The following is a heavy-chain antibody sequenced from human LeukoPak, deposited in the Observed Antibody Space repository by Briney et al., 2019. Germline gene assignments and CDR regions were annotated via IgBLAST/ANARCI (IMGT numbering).Heavy chain of an antibody. CDR3: VRARKGYYFDY. CDR2: ISDTGDTT. V-gene: IGHV3-11*04. Sequence: GGSLRLSCAASGFTFGDNYMIWIRQAPGKGLEWISYISDTGDTTYYADPVKGRFTISRDNAKNSLYLQMNSLRAEDTAVYYCVRARKGYYFDYWGQGTLVTVSS. CDR1: GFTFGDNY. J-gene: IGHJ4*02. D-gene: IGHD1-14*01.